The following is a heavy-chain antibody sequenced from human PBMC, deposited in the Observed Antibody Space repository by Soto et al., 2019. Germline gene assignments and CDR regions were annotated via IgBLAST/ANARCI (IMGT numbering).Heavy chain of an antibody. CDR2: FDPEDGET. Sequence: ASVKVSCKVSGYTLTELSMHWVRQAPGKGLEWMGGFDPEDGETIYAQKFQGRVTMTEDTSTDTAYMELSSLRSEDTAVYYFATGGILARIAAAVNPKYYYYGMDVWEQQCRVTVAS. CDR3: ATGGILARIAAAVNPKYYYYGMDV. V-gene: IGHV1-24*01. D-gene: IGHD6-13*01. CDR1: GYTLTELS. J-gene: IGHJ6*01.